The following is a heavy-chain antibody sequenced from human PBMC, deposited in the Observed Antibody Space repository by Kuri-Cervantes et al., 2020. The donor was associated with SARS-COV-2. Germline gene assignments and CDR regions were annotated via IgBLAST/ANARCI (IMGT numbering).Heavy chain of an antibody. D-gene: IGHD1-26*01. CDR1: GFTFSSYW. Sequence: GGSLRLSCAASGFTFSSYWMSWVRQAPGKGLEWVANIKQDGSEKYYVDSVKGRFTISRDNAKNSLYLQMNSLRAEDTAVYYCAREGVDIEGAPHDAFDIWGQGTMVTVSS. CDR3: AREGVDIEGAPHDAFDI. V-gene: IGHV3-7*01. CDR2: IKQDGSEK. J-gene: IGHJ3*02.